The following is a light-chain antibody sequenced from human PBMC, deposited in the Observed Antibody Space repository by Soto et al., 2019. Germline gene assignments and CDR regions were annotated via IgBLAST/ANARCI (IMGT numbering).Light chain of an antibody. CDR3: QQYNNWPIT. CDR1: QSVSSN. V-gene: IGKV3-15*01. J-gene: IGKJ5*01. Sequence: MTQSPSTLSASVGDRVTITCRASQSVSSNLAWNLAWYQQKPGQAPRLLIYGASTRATGIPARFSGSGSGTEFTLTISSLQSEDFAVYYCQQYNNWPITFGQGTRLEIK. CDR2: GAS.